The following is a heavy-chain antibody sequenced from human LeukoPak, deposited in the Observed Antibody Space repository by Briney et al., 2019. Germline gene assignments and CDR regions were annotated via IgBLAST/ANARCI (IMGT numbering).Heavy chain of an antibody. Sequence: SVKVSCKASGGTLSSYAISWVRQAPGQGLEWMGRIIPVVDLTNYAQTFQGRVIITADKSTRTAYMELSSLRSEDTAIYYCARDRAPGSENSQGTLFDPWGQGTLVTVSS. V-gene: IGHV1-69*04. CDR2: IIPVVDLT. D-gene: IGHD3-10*01. CDR1: GGTLSSYA. J-gene: IGHJ5*02. CDR3: ARDRAPGSENSQGTLFDP.